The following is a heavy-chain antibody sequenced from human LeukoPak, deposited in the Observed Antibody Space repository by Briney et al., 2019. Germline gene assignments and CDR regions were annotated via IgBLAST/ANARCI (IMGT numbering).Heavy chain of an antibody. D-gene: IGHD2-8*01. CDR2: IYYSGST. CDR1: GGSVISSSYY. Sequence: PSETLSLTCSVSGGSVISSSYYWAWIRQPPGKGLEWIGSIYYSGSTYYNPSLKSRVTISVDTSKNQFSLKLNSLTAADTAVYYCATSKGVSFDYWGQGTLVTVSS. CDR3: ATSKGVSFDY. J-gene: IGHJ4*02. V-gene: IGHV4-39*01.